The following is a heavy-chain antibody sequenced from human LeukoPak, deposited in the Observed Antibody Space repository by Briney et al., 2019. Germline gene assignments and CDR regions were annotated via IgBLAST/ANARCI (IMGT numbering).Heavy chain of an antibody. CDR1: GGSISSSSYY. Sequence: SETLSLTCTVSGGSISSSSYYWGWIRQPPGKGLEWIGSIYYSGNTYYNPSLKSRVTISVDTSKNQFSLKLSSATAADTAVYYCARPRQGDYYFDYWGQGTLVTVSS. CDR2: IYYSGNT. J-gene: IGHJ4*02. D-gene: IGHD2-21*02. V-gene: IGHV4-39*01. CDR3: ARPRQGDYYFDY.